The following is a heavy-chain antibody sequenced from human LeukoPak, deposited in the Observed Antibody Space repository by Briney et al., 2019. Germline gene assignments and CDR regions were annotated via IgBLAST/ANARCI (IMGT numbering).Heavy chain of an antibody. CDR2: INISGGNT. V-gene: IGHV1-46*01. D-gene: IGHD3-3*01. CDR1: GYTFTSYY. J-gene: IGHJ5*02. Sequence: VASVKVSCKASGYTFTSYYMYWVRQAPGQGLEWMGIINISGGNTNYAQKFQGRVTMTRDMSTSTVYMELSSLRSEDTAIYYCARGPHIRTYDRDNWFDPWGQGTLVTVSS. CDR3: ARGPHIRTYDRDNWFDP.